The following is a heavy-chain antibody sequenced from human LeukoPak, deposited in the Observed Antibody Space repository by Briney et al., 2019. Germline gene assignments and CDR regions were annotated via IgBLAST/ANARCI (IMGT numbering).Heavy chain of an antibody. CDR3: ASFPSGSYSAY. J-gene: IGHJ4*02. V-gene: IGHV3-73*01. Sequence: GGSLRLSCAASGFTFNIYAMHWVRQASGKGLEWVGHIRSQADSYATVYGASVKGRFTITRDDSENTAYLQMNSLKTEDTAVYYCASFPSGSYSAYWGQGTLVTVSS. CDR1: GFTFNIYA. D-gene: IGHD1-26*01. CDR2: IRSQADSYAT.